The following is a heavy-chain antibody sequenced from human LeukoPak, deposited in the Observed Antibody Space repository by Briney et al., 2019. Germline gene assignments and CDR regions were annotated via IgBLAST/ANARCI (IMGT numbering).Heavy chain of an antibody. Sequence: ASVKVSCKASGYTFTGYYMHWLRQAPGQGLEWMGWINPNSGGTNYAQKFRGRVTMTRDTSISTAYMELSRLRSDDPAVYYCARVTDYGDCGAYRTHFDYWGQGTLVTVSS. J-gene: IGHJ4*02. CDR3: ARVTDYGDCGAYRTHFDY. V-gene: IGHV1-2*02. CDR2: INPNSGGT. CDR1: GYTFTGYY. D-gene: IGHD4-17*01.